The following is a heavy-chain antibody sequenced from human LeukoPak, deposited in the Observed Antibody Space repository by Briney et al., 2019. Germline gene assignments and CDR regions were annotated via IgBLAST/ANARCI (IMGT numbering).Heavy chain of an antibody. J-gene: IGHJ4*02. Sequence: AGGSLRLTCAASGFIFSDYALSWVRQAPGKGLEWVSAISGGRGSTFYAESVKGRFTISRDNSKNTLYLQMNSLRAEDTAVYYCAKEGYDFWSGYYHDDYWGQGTLVTVSS. CDR2: ISGGRGST. CDR3: AKEGYDFWSGYYHDDY. D-gene: IGHD3-3*01. V-gene: IGHV3-23*01. CDR1: GFIFSDYA.